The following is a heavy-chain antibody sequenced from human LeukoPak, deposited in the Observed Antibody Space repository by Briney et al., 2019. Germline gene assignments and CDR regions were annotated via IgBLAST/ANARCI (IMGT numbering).Heavy chain of an antibody. CDR2: IYYSGST. J-gene: IGHJ4*02. Sequence: SETLSLTCTVSGDSISSYYWSWIRQPPGKGLEWIGYIYYSGSTYYNPSLKSRVTISVDTSKNQFSLKLSSVTAADTAVYYCARAGGYGLIDYWGQGTVVTVSS. D-gene: IGHD5-18*01. V-gene: IGHV4-59*12. CDR3: ARAGGYGLIDY. CDR1: GDSISSYY.